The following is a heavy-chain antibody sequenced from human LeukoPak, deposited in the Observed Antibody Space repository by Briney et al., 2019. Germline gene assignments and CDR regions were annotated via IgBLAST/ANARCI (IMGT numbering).Heavy chain of an antibody. Sequence: SEXXXLTCXXSXGSISSYYWSWIRQPPGKGLEGIGYIYYSGSTNYNPSLKSRVTISVDTSKNQFSLKLSSVTAADTAVYYCARHRRIQLWSLAGWFDPWGQGTXVXXSS. V-gene: IGHV4-59*08. CDR1: XGSISSYY. CDR2: IYYSGST. CDR3: ARHRRIQLWSLAGWFDP. D-gene: IGHD5-18*01. J-gene: IGHJ5*02.